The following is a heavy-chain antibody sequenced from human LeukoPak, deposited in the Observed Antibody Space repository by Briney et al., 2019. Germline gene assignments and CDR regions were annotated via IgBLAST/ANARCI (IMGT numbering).Heavy chain of an antibody. CDR2: INWNGGST. CDR3: ARDWRYCSGGSCYSRFDY. Sequence: GGSLRLSCAASGFTFSSYSMNWVRQAPGKGLEWVSGINWNGGSTGYADSVKGRFTISRDNAKNSLYLQMNSLRAEDTALCYCARDWRYCSGGSCYSRFDYWGQGTLVTVSS. J-gene: IGHJ4*02. CDR1: GFTFSSYS. D-gene: IGHD2-15*01. V-gene: IGHV3-20*04.